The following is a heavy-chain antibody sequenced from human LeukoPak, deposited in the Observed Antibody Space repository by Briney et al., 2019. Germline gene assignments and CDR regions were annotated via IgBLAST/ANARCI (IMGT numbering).Heavy chain of an antibody. J-gene: IGHJ4*02. CDR2: ISYDGSNK. D-gene: IGHD2-2*01. CDR1: GFTFSSYA. V-gene: IGHV3-30*04. CDR3: ASAEGFVVVPAALDY. Sequence: PGGSLRLSCAASGFTFSSYAMHWVRQAPGKGLEWVAVISYDGSNKYYADSVKGRFTISRDNSKNTLYLQMNSLRAEDTAVYYCASAEGFVVVPAALDYWGQGTLVTVSS.